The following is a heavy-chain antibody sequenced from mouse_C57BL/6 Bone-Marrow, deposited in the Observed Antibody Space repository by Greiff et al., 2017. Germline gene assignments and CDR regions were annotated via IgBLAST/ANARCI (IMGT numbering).Heavy chain of an antibody. CDR2: INPNNGGT. J-gene: IGHJ2*01. Sequence: EVQLQQSGPELVKPGASVKISCKASGYTFTDYYMNWVKQSHGKGLEWIGDINPNNGGTSYNQKFKGKATLTVDKSSSTAYMELRSLTSEDSAVYYCARRLLGYWGQGTTLTVSS. CDR3: ARRLLGY. V-gene: IGHV1-26*01. CDR1: GYTFTDYY. D-gene: IGHD3-2*02.